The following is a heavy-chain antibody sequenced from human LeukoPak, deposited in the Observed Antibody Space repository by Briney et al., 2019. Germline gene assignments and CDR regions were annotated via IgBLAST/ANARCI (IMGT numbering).Heavy chain of an antibody. V-gene: IGHV1-3*01. Sequence: ASVTVSFKASGYTFTTFAIHWVRQAPGQRLEWMGWINAGNGNTKYSQKFQGRVTISRDTSARTVYMELSSLRSEDTAVYYCARSRQYNWNDWFDPWGQGTLVTVSS. CDR2: INAGNGNT. CDR1: GYTFTTFA. CDR3: ARSRQYNWNDWFDP. J-gene: IGHJ5*02. D-gene: IGHD1-20*01.